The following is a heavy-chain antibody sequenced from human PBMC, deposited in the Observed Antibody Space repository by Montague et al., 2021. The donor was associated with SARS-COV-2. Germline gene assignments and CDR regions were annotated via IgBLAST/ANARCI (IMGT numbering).Heavy chain of an antibody. J-gene: IGHJ6*03. CDR3: ARLGDGVVPSPILGVGPYSSYHYMDP. CDR1: GGSFSTYS. Sequence: SETLSLTCAVHGGSFSTYSWNWIRQPPGKGLEWIGEINHGGSTNYNPSLKSRVTISADTSKNKFSLKLTSVAAADTAVYYCARLGDGVVPSPILGVGPYSSYHYMDPWGKGTTVTVSS. CDR2: INHGGST. V-gene: IGHV4-34*01. D-gene: IGHD3-10*01.